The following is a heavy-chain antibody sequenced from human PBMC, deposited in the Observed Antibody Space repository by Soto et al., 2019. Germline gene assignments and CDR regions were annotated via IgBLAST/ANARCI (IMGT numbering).Heavy chain of an antibody. D-gene: IGHD4-17*01. CDR3: AKGDRAYGDSLYFDY. CDR2: INTDGSNT. J-gene: IGHJ4*02. Sequence: GGSLRLSCAASGLTFNRYWMHWVRHAPGKGLVWVSHINTDGSNTNYADSVKGRFTISRDNAKSTLFLQMNSLRAEDTALYFCAKGDRAYGDSLYFDYWGQGTLVTVSS. CDR1: GLTFNRYW. V-gene: IGHV3-74*01.